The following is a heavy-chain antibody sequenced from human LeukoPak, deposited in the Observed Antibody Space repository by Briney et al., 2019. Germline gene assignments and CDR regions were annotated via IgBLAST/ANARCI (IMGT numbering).Heavy chain of an antibody. Sequence: GGSLRLSCAASGFTFISYAMSWVRQAPGKGLEWVSTISGSGGSRYYADSVKGRFTISRDNSKNTLYLQMNSLRAEDTAVYYCARDRTRGAADYYFDYWGQGTLVTVSS. D-gene: IGHD6-13*01. J-gene: IGHJ4*02. CDR1: GFTFISYA. CDR3: ARDRTRGAADYYFDY. V-gene: IGHV3-23*01. CDR2: ISGSGGSR.